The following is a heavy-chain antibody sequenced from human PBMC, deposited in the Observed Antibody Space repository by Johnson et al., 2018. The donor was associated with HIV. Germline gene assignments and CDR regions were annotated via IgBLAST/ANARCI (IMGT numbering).Heavy chain of an antibody. CDR3: ARKKATAPLIIMNAFDI. D-gene: IGHD3-16*02. Sequence: QVQLVESGGGVVQPGGSLRLSCAASGFTFTNYGMHWVRQAPGKGLEWVAFIRYDETNKYYADSVKGRFTISRDNSKNTLYLQMNSLRAEDTAVYYCARKKATAPLIIMNAFDIWGQGTMVTVSS. CDR1: GFTFTNYG. CDR2: IRYDETNK. J-gene: IGHJ3*02. V-gene: IGHV3-30*02.